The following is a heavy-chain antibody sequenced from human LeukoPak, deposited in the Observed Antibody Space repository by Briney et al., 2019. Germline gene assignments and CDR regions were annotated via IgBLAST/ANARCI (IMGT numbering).Heavy chain of an antibody. CDR3: ARGRGKLELYYFDY. D-gene: IGHD1-7*01. CDR2: MNPNSGNT. Sequence: GASVKVSCKASGYTFTSYDINWVRQATGQGLEWMRWMNPNSGNTGYAQKFQGRVTITRNTSISTAYMELSSLRSEDTAVYYCARGRGKLELYYFDYWGQGTLVIVSS. V-gene: IGHV1-8*03. CDR1: GYTFTSYD. J-gene: IGHJ4*02.